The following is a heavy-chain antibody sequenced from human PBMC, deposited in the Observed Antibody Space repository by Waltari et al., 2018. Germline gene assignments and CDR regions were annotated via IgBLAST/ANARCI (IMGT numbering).Heavy chain of an antibody. J-gene: IGHJ4*02. CDR2: INPEDGET. Sequence: EVQLVQSGAEVKKPGATVKISCKASGYTFTDYYMHWVQQAPGKGLDVMGRINPEDGETIYAWKFQSRVIITAVPSTDTAYMELSSLRSEDPAVYYCATGRQLLFEWGQGTLVTV. CDR3: ATGRQLLFE. V-gene: IGHV1-69-2*01. D-gene: IGHD2-2*01. CDR1: GYTFTDYY.